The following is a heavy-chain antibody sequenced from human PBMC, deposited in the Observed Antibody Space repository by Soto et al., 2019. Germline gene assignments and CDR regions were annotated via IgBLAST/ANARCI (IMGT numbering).Heavy chain of an antibody. V-gene: IGHV3-49*04. Sequence: EVQLVESGGGLVQPGRSLRLSCTASGFTFGDYAMSWVRQAPGKGLEWVGFIRSKAYGGTTEYAASVKGRFTISRDDSKSIAYLQMNSLKTEDTAVYYCMSDYNYYYYGMDVWGQGTTVTVSS. D-gene: IGHD4-4*01. CDR3: MSDYNYYYYGMDV. CDR1: GFTFGDYA. J-gene: IGHJ6*02. CDR2: IRSKAYGGTT.